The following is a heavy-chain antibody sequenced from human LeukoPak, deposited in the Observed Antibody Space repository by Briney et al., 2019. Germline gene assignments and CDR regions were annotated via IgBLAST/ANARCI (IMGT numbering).Heavy chain of an antibody. V-gene: IGHV3-23*01. Sequence: GGSLRLSCAASGFTFSSYAMSWVRQAPGKGLEWVSAISGSGGSTYYADSVKGRFTISRDNSKNTLYLQMNSPRAEDTAAYYCAKDLRWPSFDYWGQGTLVTVSS. D-gene: IGHD4-23*01. CDR3: AKDLRWPSFDY. J-gene: IGHJ4*02. CDR2: ISGSGGST. CDR1: GFTFSSYA.